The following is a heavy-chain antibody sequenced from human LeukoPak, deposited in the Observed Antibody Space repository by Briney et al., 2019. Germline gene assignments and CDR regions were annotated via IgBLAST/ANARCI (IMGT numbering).Heavy chain of an antibody. V-gene: IGHV1-69*05. Sequence: SVKVSCKASGGTFSSYAISWVRQAPGQGLEWMGGIIPIFGTANYAQKFQGRVTITTDESTSTAYMELSSLRSEDTAVYYCARGGAQLYDFWSGYYPYYYYYYMDVWGKGTTVTVSS. CDR3: ARGGAQLYDFWSGYYPYYYYYYMDV. J-gene: IGHJ6*03. D-gene: IGHD3-3*01. CDR1: GGTFSSYA. CDR2: IIPIFGTA.